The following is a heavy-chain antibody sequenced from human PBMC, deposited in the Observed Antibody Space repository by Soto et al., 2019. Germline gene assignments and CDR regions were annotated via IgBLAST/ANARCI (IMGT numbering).Heavy chain of an antibody. J-gene: IGHJ4*02. CDR2: IRGAGGYT. CDR3: AKFYYDAGAYGGGFDY. Sequence: EVQLLESGGGLVQPGGSLRLSCAASGFTFSNYAMSWVRQAPGKGLECVSIIRGAGGYTNYADSVKGRFTISRDNSKNTLYLQMNGLRGEYTALYCCAKFYYDAGAYGGGFDYWGQGTLVTVSS. V-gene: IGHV3-23*01. CDR1: GFTFSNYA. D-gene: IGHD3-10*01.